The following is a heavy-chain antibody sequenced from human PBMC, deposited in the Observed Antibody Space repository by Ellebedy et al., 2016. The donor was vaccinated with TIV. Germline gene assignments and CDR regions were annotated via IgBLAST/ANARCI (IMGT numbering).Heavy chain of an antibody. CDR3: EKLAGTHLWYFDY. CDR2: ITVDSGDT. CDR1: GLYFKKFV. J-gene: IGHJ4*02. Sequence: PGGSLRLSCAASGLYFKKFVMGWVRQSPGKGLQWPSLITVDSGDTFYADSVKGRFTISRDNSKDTLSLQMNSLRAEDTAVYYCEKLAGTHLWYFDYWGQGTLVTVSS. D-gene: IGHD2-15*01. V-gene: IGHV3-23*01.